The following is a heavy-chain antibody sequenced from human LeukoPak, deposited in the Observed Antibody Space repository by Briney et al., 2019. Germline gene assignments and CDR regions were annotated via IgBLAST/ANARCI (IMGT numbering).Heavy chain of an antibody. D-gene: IGHD2-2*01. CDR2: ISSSSSYI. J-gene: IGHJ4*02. CDR3: ARDIGGIVVVPAAIDY. Sequence: GGSLRLSCAASGFTFSKYAMSWVRQAPGKGLEWVSSISSSSSYIYYADSVKGRFTISRDNAKNSLYLQMNSLRAEDTAVYYCARDIGGIVVVPAAIDYWGQGTLVTVSS. V-gene: IGHV3-21*01. CDR1: GFTFSKYA.